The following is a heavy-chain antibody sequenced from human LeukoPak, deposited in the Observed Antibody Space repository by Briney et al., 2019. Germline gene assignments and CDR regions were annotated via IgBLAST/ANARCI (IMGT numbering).Heavy chain of an antibody. V-gene: IGHV3-72*01. J-gene: IGHJ3*02. CDR2: TGNKASRYTT. D-gene: IGHD1-26*01. CDR1: GFTFSNAW. Sequence: PGGSLRLSCAASGFTFSNAWMSWVRQAPGKGLQWVGRTGNKASRYTTEYAASVKGRFTISRDDSKNSLYLQMNSLKTEDTALYYCTRGYSGRSVYAFDIWGQGTMVTVSS. CDR3: TRGYSGRSVYAFDI.